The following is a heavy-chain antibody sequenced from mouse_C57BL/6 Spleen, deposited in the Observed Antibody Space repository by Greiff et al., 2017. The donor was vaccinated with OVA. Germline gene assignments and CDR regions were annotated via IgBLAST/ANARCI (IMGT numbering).Heavy chain of an antibody. CDR1: GFTFSDYG. D-gene: IGHD1-1*01. Sequence: EVKLVESGGGLVKPGGSLKLSCAASGFTFSDYGMHWVRQAPEKGLEWVAYISSGSSTIYYTDTVKGRVTISRDNAKNTLFLQMTSLRSEDTAMYYCARATLYYWYFDVWGTGTTVTVSS. CDR2: ISSGSSTI. J-gene: IGHJ1*03. CDR3: ARATLYYWYFDV. V-gene: IGHV5-17*01.